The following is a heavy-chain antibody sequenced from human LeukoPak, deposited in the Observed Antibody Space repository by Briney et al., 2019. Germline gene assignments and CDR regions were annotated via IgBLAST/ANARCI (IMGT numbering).Heavy chain of an antibody. D-gene: IGHD4-17*01. CDR3: ARGYGDYRQNYYYYGMDV. J-gene: IGHJ6*02. CDR1: GYTFTSYD. V-gene: IGHV1-8*01. CDR2: MNPNSGNT. Sequence: ASVKDSCKASGYTFTSYDINWVRQATGQGLEWMGWMNPNSGNTGYAQKFQGRVTMTRNTSISTAYMELSSLRSEDTAVYYCARGYGDYRQNYYYYGMDVWGQGTTVTVSS.